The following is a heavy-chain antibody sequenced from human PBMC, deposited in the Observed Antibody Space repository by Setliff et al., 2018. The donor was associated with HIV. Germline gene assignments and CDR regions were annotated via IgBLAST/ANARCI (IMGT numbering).Heavy chain of an antibody. CDR1: GGSISSTSYY. CDR3: ARRGAAMVLNWFDP. V-gene: IGHV4-39*01. CDR2: IYYSGST. D-gene: IGHD5-18*01. J-gene: IGHJ5*02. Sequence: SETLSLTCAVSGGSISSTSYYWGWIRQPPGKGLEWIGSIYYSGSTYYNPSLKSRVTISVDTSKNQFSLKLSSVTAADTAVYYCARRGAAMVLNWFDPWGQGTLVTVSS.